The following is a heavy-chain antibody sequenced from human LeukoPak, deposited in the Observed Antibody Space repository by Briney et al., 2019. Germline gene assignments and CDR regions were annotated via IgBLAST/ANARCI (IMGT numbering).Heavy chain of an antibody. V-gene: IGHV3-7*01. Sequence: GGALRLSCAASGFTFSGYWMHWVRQAPGKGLEWVANIKQDGSEKYYVDSVKGRFTISRDNAKNSLYLQMNSLRAEDTAVYYCVRIRYDSSGYDYWGQGTLVTVSS. CDR1: GFTFSGYW. J-gene: IGHJ4*02. D-gene: IGHD3-22*01. CDR2: IKQDGSEK. CDR3: VRIRYDSSGYDY.